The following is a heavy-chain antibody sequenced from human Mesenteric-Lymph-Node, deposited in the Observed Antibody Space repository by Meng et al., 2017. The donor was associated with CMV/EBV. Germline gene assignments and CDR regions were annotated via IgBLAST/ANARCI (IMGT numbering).Heavy chain of an antibody. D-gene: IGHD6-13*01. V-gene: IGHV1-3*01. CDR3: GRDSIAAPGSYLDN. Sequence: KTSGFIFSSYAIHWVRQAPGQSPEWMGWIVAGSGNTRYSQSFQGRVTMTRDTSASTAYLELSDLRSEDTAIYYCGRDSIAAPGSYLDNWGQGILVTVSS. J-gene: IGHJ4*02. CDR2: IVAGSGNT. CDR1: GFIFSSYA.